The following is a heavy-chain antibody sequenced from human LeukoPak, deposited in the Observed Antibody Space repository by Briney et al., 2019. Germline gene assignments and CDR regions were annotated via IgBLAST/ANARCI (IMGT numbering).Heavy chain of an antibody. D-gene: IGHD5-24*01. V-gene: IGHV4-4*07. CDR3: AREVEMATQFDY. CDR2: ISPTGST. J-gene: IGHJ4*02. Sequence: SETLSLTCTVSRGSITPHYWSWIRQPAGKGLDWIGRISPTGSTNYNPSLNSRVTMSVDTSKNQLSLTLNSVNAADTAVYYCAREVEMATQFDYWGQGTLVTVSS. CDR1: RGSITPHY.